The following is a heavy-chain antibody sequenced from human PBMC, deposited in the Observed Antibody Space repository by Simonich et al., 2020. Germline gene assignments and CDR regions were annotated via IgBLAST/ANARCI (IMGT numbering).Heavy chain of an antibody. V-gene: IGHV1-2*02. D-gene: IGHD2-21*01. CDR3: ARNGLVGILKAFDI. Sequence: QVQLVQSGAEVKKPGASVKVSCKASGYTFTGYYMHWVRQAPGQGLEWMGWINPNSGGTNYAQKCRGRVTMTRDTSISTAYMELSRLRSDDTAVYYCARNGLVGILKAFDIWGQGTMVTVSS. CDR1: GYTFTGYY. J-gene: IGHJ3*02. CDR2: INPNSGGT.